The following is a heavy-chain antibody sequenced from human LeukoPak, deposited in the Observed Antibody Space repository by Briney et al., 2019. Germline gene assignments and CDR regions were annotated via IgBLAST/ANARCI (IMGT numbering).Heavy chain of an antibody. Sequence: SETLSLTCTVSGGSISSRSYYWGRIRQPPGKGLEWIVSIYYSGSTYYNPSLKSRVTISVDTSKNQFSLKLSSVTAADTAVYYCARYYYDSSGYLPHPIDYWGQGTLVTVSS. CDR2: IYYSGST. D-gene: IGHD3-22*01. J-gene: IGHJ4*02. CDR1: GGSISSRSYY. CDR3: ARYYYDSSGYLPHPIDY. V-gene: IGHV4-39*07.